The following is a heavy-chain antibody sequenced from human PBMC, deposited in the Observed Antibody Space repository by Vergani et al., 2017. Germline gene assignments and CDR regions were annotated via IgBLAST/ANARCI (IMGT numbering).Heavy chain of an antibody. D-gene: IGHD4-11*01. J-gene: IGHJ6*03. V-gene: IGHV2-5*04. CDR3: VYRKTECVTTGNFYQFYYYYYMDV. CDR2: LYWHDDQ. CDR1: GFPLNTCGVS. Sequence: QITLKESGPTLVKLTQTLTLTCTFSGFPLNTCGVSVAWIRQPPGKALDWLALLYWHDDQHYSPSLNNSVTITKDTSKNQVVLTMTNMDYVDTGTYYCVYRKTECVTTGNFYQFYYYYYMDVWGKGTTVIVSS.